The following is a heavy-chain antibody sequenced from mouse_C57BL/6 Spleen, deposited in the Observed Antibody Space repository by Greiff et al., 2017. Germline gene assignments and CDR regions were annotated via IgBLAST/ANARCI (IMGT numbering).Heavy chain of an antibody. J-gene: IGHJ4*01. V-gene: IGHV1-39*01. CDR1: GYSFTDYN. D-gene: IGHD1-1*01. CDR3: ARKPTVVASYYAMDY. Sequence: EVKLMESGPELVKPGASVKISCKASGYSFTDYNMNWVKQSNGKSLEWIGVINPNYGTTSYNQKFKGKATLTVDQSSSTAYMQLNSLTSEDSAVYYCARKPTVVASYYAMDYWGQGTSVTVSS. CDR2: INPNYGTT.